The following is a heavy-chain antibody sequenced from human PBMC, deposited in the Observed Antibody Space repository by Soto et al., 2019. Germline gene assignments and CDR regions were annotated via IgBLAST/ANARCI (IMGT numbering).Heavy chain of an antibody. J-gene: IGHJ4*02. V-gene: IGHV2-5*01. CDR1: GFSLSTSGAG. Sequence: SGPTLVNPTQTLTLTCTFSGFSLSTSGAGVGWIRQPAGKALEWLALISWKDDKRYNPGLKSRLSITKDTSKSQVVLTMTNADPVDTATYFCAHRYGESFYRWYLDFWSQGTLVPVSS. CDR2: ISWKDDK. CDR3: AHRYGESFYRWYLDF. D-gene: IGHD4-17*01.